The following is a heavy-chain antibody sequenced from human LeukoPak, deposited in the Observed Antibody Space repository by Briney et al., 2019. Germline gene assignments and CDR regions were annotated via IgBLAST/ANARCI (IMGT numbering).Heavy chain of an antibody. CDR1: GGSFSGYY. Sequence: SETLSLTCAVYGGSFSGYYWSWIRQPPGKGLEWIGEINHSGSTNYNPSLKSRVTISVDTSKNQFSLKLSSVTAADTAVYYCARQRYYYDSSGYSALSYFDYWGQGTLVTVSS. D-gene: IGHD3-22*01. V-gene: IGHV4-34*01. CDR2: INHSGST. CDR3: ARQRYYYDSSGYSALSYFDY. J-gene: IGHJ4*02.